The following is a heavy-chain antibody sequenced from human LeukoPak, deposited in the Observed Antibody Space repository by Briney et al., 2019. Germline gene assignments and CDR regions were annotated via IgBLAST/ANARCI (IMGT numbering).Heavy chain of an antibody. CDR3: ARNNYNWNYRGPFDY. Sequence: SETLSLTCTVSGGSISSSSYYWGWIRQPPGKGLEWIGSIYYSGSTYYNPSLKSRVTISVDKSKNQFSLKLSSVTAADTAVYYCARNNYNWNYRGPFDYWGQGTLVTVSS. J-gene: IGHJ4*02. V-gene: IGHV4-39*07. CDR2: IYYSGST. D-gene: IGHD1-7*01. CDR1: GGSISSSSYY.